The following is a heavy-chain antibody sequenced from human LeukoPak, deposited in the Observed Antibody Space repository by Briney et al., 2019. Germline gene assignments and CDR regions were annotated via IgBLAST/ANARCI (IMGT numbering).Heavy chain of an antibody. CDR1: VFTVSRNY. CDR2: ISSGDTT. Sequence: PGGSLRLSCAASVFTVSRNYMSWVRQAPGKGLEWVSVISSGDTTYYADSVKGRFTISRDSSKNTLYLQMNSLRAEDTAVYFCARGPRLERHGMDVLGQGTTVTVSS. J-gene: IGHJ6*02. V-gene: IGHV3-66*01. CDR3: ARGPRLERHGMDV. D-gene: IGHD1-1*01.